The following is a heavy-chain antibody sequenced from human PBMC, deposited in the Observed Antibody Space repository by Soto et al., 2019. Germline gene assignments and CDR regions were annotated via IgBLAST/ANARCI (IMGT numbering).Heavy chain of an antibody. CDR3: AADPPYTYYYDSSGYTYWFDP. D-gene: IGHD3-22*01. Sequence: SVKVSCKASGFTFTSSAVQWVRQARGQRLEWIGWIVVGSGNTNYAQKFQERVTITRDMSTSTAYMELSSLRSEDTAVYYCAADPPYTYYYDSSGYTYWFDPWGQGTLVTVSS. J-gene: IGHJ5*02. CDR2: IVVGSGNT. CDR1: GFTFTSSA. V-gene: IGHV1-58*01.